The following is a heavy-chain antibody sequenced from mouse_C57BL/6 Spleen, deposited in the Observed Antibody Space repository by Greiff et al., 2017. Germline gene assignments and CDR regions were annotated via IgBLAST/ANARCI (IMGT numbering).Heavy chain of an antibody. D-gene: IGHD1-1*01. CDR3: ARCGSSHYFAY. J-gene: IGHJ2*01. CDR1: GYTFTSYG. CDR2: IYPSSGST. Sequence: VQLQQSGAELARPGASVKLSCKASGYTFTSYGISWVKQRTGRGLEWIGEIYPSSGSTKYNEKFKGKATLTADKSASTAYMELRSLTSEDSAVYLCARCGSSHYFAYWGQGTTLTVSS. V-gene: IGHV1-81*01.